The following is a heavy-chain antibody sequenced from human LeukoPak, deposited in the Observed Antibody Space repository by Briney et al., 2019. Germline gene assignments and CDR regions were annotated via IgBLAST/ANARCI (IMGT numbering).Heavy chain of an antibody. J-gene: IGHJ6*03. Sequence: GGSLRLSCAASGFTFSSYAMHWVRQAPGKGLEWVAVVSYDGSNKYYADSVKGRFTISRDNAKNSLYLQMNSLRAEDTAVYYCARGIQLNLAPHYMDVWGKGTTVTVSS. CDR1: GFTFSSYA. D-gene: IGHD5-18*01. CDR3: ARGIQLNLAPHYMDV. CDR2: VSYDGSNK. V-gene: IGHV3-30-3*01.